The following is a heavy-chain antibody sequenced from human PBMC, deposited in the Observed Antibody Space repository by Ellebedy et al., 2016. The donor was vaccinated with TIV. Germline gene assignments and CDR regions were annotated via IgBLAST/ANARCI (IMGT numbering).Heavy chain of an antibody. V-gene: IGHV3-48*02. CDR3: ARGSGEGLRYAFDI. Sequence: PGGSLRLSCAASGFTFNTYSMNWVRQAPGKGREWVSSIGSRTSKIYYADSVKGRFTISRDNAKNSLYLQMNSLRNEDTAVYYCARGSGEGLRYAFDIWGHGTLVTVSS. J-gene: IGHJ3*02. CDR2: IGSRTSKI. CDR1: GFTFNTYS. D-gene: IGHD3-3*01.